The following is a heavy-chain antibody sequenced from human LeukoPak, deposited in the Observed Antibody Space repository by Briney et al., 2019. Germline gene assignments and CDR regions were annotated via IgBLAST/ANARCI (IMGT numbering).Heavy chain of an antibody. CDR1: GYTFTSYA. D-gene: IGHD3-22*01. Sequence: ASVKVSCKASGYTFTSYAMHWVRQAPGQRLEWMGWINAGNGNTKYSQKSQGRVTITRDTSASTAYMELSSLRSEDTAVYYCARASVDSSGYYQYYFDYWGQGTLVTVSS. J-gene: IGHJ4*02. CDR3: ARASVDSSGYYQYYFDY. V-gene: IGHV1-3*01. CDR2: INAGNGNT.